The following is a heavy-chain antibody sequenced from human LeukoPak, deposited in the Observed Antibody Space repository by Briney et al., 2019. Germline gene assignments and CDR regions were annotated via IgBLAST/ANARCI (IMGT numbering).Heavy chain of an antibody. CDR3: AKADIVVVVAATCFDY. J-gene: IGHJ4*02. CDR1: GFIFNNYA. CDR2: ISGSGGST. Sequence: PGGSLRLSCAASGFIFNNYAISWVRQAPGKGLEWVSGISGSGGSTHYADSVKGRFAISRDNSKNTSYLQMNSLRAEDTAMYYCAKADIVVVVAATCFDYWGQGTLVTASS. D-gene: IGHD2-15*01. V-gene: IGHV3-23*01.